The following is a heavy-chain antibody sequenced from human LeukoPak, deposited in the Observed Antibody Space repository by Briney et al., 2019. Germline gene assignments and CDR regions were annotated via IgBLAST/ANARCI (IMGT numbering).Heavy chain of an antibody. CDR2: IIPIFGTA. J-gene: IGHJ4*02. CDR3: ARLGSRIAVAGYFDY. D-gene: IGHD6-19*01. V-gene: IGHV1-69*06. Sequence: ASVKVSCKASGGTFSSYAISWVRQAPGQGLEWMGGIIPIFGTANYAQKFQGRVTITADKSTSTAYMELSSLRSEDTAVYYCARLGSRIAVAGYFDYWGQGTLVTVSS. CDR1: GGTFSSYA.